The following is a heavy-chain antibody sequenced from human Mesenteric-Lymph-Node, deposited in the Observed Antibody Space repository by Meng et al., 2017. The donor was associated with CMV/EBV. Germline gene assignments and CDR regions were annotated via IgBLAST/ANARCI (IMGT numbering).Heavy chain of an antibody. CDR3: AKDLYDFWSGSSNAVFDY. CDR1: GFTFSSYG. Sequence: GGPLRLSCAASGFTFSSYGMHWVRQAPGKGLEWVAVIWYDGSNKYYADSVKGRFTISRDNSKNTLYLQMNSLRAEDTAVYYCAKDLYDFWSGSSNAVFDYWGQGTLVTVSS. D-gene: IGHD3-3*01. J-gene: IGHJ4*02. CDR2: IWYDGSNK. V-gene: IGHV3-33*06.